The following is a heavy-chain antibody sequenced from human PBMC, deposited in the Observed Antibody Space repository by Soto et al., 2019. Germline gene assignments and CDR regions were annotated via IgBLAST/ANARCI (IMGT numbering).Heavy chain of an antibody. Sequence: QVQLVESGGGVVQPGRSLRLSCAASGFTFSSYGMHWVRQAPGKGLEWVAVIWYDGSNKYYADSVKGRFTISRDNSKNTLYLQMNSLRAEDTAVYYCARAGWGCSGGSCSFDYWGQGTLVTVSS. CDR1: GFTFSSYG. V-gene: IGHV3-33*01. CDR2: IWYDGSNK. J-gene: IGHJ4*02. CDR3: ARAGWGCSGGSCSFDY. D-gene: IGHD2-15*01.